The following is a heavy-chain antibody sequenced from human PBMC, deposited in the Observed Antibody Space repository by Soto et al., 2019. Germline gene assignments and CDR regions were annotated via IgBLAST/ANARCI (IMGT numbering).Heavy chain of an antibody. Sequence: GGSLRLSCGASGFTFQDRTMHWVRQAPGKGLEWVSLISWNSRNRFYADSVKGRFTISRDNSRNSLYLQMNSLRADDTAFYYCAKEMGEWLPLDYWGPGTQVTVSS. D-gene: IGHD3-3*01. J-gene: IGHJ4*02. CDR3: AKEMGEWLPLDY. CDR2: ISWNSRNR. CDR1: GFTFQDRT. V-gene: IGHV3-43*01.